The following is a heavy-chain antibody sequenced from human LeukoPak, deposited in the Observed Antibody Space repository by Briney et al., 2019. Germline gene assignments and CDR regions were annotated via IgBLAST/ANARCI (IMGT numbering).Heavy chain of an antibody. CDR3: VKDPRWGDYVHGDY. Sequence: GGSLRLSCSASGFTFSSYAMHCVRQSTGKGLEYVSAISSNGGSTYYADSVKGRFTISRDNSKNTLYLQMSSLRAEDTAVYYCVKDPRWGDYVHGDYWGQGTLVTVSS. CDR1: GFTFSSYA. D-gene: IGHD4-17*01. V-gene: IGHV3-64D*06. J-gene: IGHJ4*02. CDR2: ISSNGGST.